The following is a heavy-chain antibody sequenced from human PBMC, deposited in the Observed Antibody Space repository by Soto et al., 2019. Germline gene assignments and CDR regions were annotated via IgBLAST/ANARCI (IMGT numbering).Heavy chain of an antibody. V-gene: IGHV1-46*01. D-gene: IGHD2-21*02. J-gene: IGHJ6*02. CDR2: INPTNGFT. CDR1: GFSLSSYY. Sequence: QVQLVQSGAELKKPGASVSLSCKASGFSLSSYYIHWVRQAPGQGLQWMGIINPTNGFTCYPQELQGRVSMTSDTATSKVYMEVSRLRSDDTAMYFCARDRPDSYCGGDCPLGYYYHGMDVWGQGTAVTVSS. CDR3: ARDRPDSYCGGDCPLGYYYHGMDV.